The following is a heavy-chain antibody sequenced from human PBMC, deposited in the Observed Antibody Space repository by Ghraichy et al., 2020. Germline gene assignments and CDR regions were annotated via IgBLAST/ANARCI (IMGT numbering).Heavy chain of an antibody. D-gene: IGHD3-22*01. Sequence: GESLNISCAASGFTFSSYAMNWVRQAPGKGLEWVSAISGSGDSTYYADSVKGRFTVSRDNSKNTQYLQMNSLRAEDTALYYCARAYDGSGYYLLGYWGQGTLVTVSS. CDR1: GFTFSSYA. CDR3: ARAYDGSGYYLLGY. J-gene: IGHJ4*02. CDR2: ISGSGDST. V-gene: IGHV3-23*01.